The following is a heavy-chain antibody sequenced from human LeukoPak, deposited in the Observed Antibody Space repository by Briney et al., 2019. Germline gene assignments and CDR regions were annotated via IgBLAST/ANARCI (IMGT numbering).Heavy chain of an antibody. CDR2: INHSGST. D-gene: IGHD1-14*01. CDR1: GGSFSGYY. V-gene: IGHV4-34*01. Sequence: SETLSLTCAVSGGSFSGYYWSWIRQPPGKGLEWIGEINHSGSTNYNPSLKSRVTISVDTSKNQFSLQPSSVTAADTAVYYCARGRARLEPHYWGQGTLVTVSS. CDR3: ARGRARLEPHY. J-gene: IGHJ4*02.